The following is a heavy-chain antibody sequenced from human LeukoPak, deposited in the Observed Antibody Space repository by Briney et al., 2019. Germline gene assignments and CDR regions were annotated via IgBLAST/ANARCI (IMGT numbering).Heavy chain of an antibody. V-gene: IGHV1-8*01. CDR1: GYTFTSYD. CDR2: MNPNSGNT. Sequence: AASVKVSCKASGYTFTSYDINWVRQATGQGLEWMGWMNPNSGNTGYAQKFQGRVTMTRNTSISTAYMELSSLRSEDTAVYYCARRLPAYYYYYYGMDVWGQGTTVTVSS. D-gene: IGHD4-11*01. CDR3: ARRLPAYYYYYYGMDV. J-gene: IGHJ6*02.